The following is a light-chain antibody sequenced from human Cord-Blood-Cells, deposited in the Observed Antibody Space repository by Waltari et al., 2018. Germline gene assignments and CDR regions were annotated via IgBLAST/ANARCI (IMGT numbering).Light chain of an antibody. V-gene: IGKV4-1*01. J-gene: IGKJ1*01. CDR3: QQYYSTPPWT. Sequence: IVMPQSPYSLAVSLGERATINCKSSQSVLYSSNNKNYLAWYQQKPGQPPKLLIYWASTRESGVPDRFSGSGSGTDFTLTISSLQAEDVAVYYCQQYYSTPPWTFGQGTKVEIK. CDR1: QSVLYSSNNKNY. CDR2: WAS.